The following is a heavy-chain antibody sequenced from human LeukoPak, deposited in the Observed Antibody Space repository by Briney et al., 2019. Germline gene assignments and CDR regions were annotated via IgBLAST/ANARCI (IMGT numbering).Heavy chain of an antibody. D-gene: IGHD1-26*01. CDR2: IYYSGST. J-gene: IGHJ4*02. CDR3: ARHALGSFDY. CDR1: GGSISSSSYY. Sequence: SETLSLTCTVSGGSISSSSYYWGWIRQPPGKGLEWIGSIYYSGSTYYNPSLKSRVTISVDTSKNQFSLKLSSVTAADTAVYYCARHALGSFDYWGQGTLVTASS. V-gene: IGHV4-39*01.